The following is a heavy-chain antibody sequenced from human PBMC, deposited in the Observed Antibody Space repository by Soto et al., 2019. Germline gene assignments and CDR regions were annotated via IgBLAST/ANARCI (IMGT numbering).Heavy chain of an antibody. D-gene: IGHD6-13*01. CDR1: GGTFSSYA. CDR2: IIPIFGTA. V-gene: IGHV1-69*01. Sequence: QVQLVQSGAEVKKPGSSVKVSCKASGGTFSSYAISWVRQAPGQGLEWMGGIIPIFGTANYAQKFQGRVTITADESTSTAYMERSSLRSEDTAVYYCARAAPNAIAAAPSLTRVNNWFDPWGQGTLVTVSS. J-gene: IGHJ5*02. CDR3: ARAAPNAIAAAPSLTRVNNWFDP.